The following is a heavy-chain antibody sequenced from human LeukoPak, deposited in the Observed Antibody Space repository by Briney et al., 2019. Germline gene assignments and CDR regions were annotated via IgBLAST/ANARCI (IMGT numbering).Heavy chain of an antibody. CDR1: GFTFSSYP. CDR2: ISDSGGGT. Sequence: GGSLRLSXAASGFTFSSYPMTWVRQPPGKGLEWVSSISDSGGGTYYADSVKGRFTISRDNFKNTLYLQMNSLRAEDTAVYYCAKAPRLAGVPLDYWGQGTVVTVSS. V-gene: IGHV3-23*01. CDR3: AKAPRLAGVPLDY. J-gene: IGHJ4*02. D-gene: IGHD3-10*01.